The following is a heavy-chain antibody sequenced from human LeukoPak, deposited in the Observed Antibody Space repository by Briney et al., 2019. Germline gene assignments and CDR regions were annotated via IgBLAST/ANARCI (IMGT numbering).Heavy chain of an antibody. V-gene: IGHV3-21*01. CDR3: AGLAGYSNYYSLEIDY. CDR2: ISSSSSYI. J-gene: IGHJ4*02. CDR1: GFTFSSYS. D-gene: IGHD4-11*01. Sequence: GGSLRLPCAASGFTFSSYSMNWVRQAPGKGLEWVSSISSSSSYIYYADSVKGRFTISRDNAKNSLYLQMNSLRAEDTAVYYCAGLAGYSNYYSLEIDYWGQGTLVTVSS.